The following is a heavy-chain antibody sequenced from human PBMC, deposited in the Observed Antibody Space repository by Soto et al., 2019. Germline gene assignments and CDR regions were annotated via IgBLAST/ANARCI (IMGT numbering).Heavy chain of an antibody. CDR3: AREFGRGAWYYFDY. CDR2: IYYSGST. D-gene: IGHD3-16*01. J-gene: IGHJ4*02. V-gene: IGHV4-30-4*01. CDR1: GGSISSGDYY. Sequence: PSETLSLTCTVSGGSISSGDYYWSWIRQPPGKGLGWIGYIYYSGSTYYNPSLKSRVTISVDTSKNQFSLKLSSVTAADTAVYYCAREFGRGAWYYFDYWGQGTLVTVSS.